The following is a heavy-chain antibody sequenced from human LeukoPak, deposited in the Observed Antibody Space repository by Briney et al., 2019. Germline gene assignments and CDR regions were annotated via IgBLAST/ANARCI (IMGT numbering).Heavy chain of an antibody. CDR1: GGSISSGSYY. CDR3: AREGYGSGGNWFDP. J-gene: IGHJ5*02. D-gene: IGHD3-10*01. Sequence: SETLSLTCTVSGGSISSGSYYWSWIRQPAGKGLEWIGRIYTSGSTNYNPSLKSRVTISVDTSKNQFSLKLSSVTAADTAVYYCAREGYGSGGNWFDPWGQGTLVTVSS. V-gene: IGHV4-61*02. CDR2: IYTSGST.